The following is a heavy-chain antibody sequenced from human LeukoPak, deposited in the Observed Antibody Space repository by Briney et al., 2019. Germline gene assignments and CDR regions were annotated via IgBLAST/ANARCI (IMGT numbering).Heavy chain of an antibody. J-gene: IGHJ4*02. CDR1: GYTFISYQ. Sequence: GASVKVSCTASGYTFISYQMHWVRQAPGQGLEWMGIINPTGGSTSHAQKFQGRVTMTRDTSTSTVYMELSSLRSEDTAVYYCARKGSSSCFDYWGQGTLVTVS. CDR3: ARKGSSSCFDY. V-gene: IGHV1-46*01. D-gene: IGHD6-6*01. CDR2: INPTGGST.